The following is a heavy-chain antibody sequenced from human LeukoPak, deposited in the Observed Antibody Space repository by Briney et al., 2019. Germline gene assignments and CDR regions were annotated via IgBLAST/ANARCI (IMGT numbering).Heavy chain of an antibody. CDR1: GFTFRFYA. J-gene: IGHJ4*02. CDR2: VSGSGDTT. Sequence: GWSLRLSCAASGFTFRFYAMSWVRQAPGKGREGVSAVSGSGDTTYYADAVEGRFTISRDNSKNTLYLQMNSLRAEDTAVYYCAKSDYYDSSGHPSSFEYWGQGTLVTVSS. D-gene: IGHD3-22*01. V-gene: IGHV3-23*01. CDR3: AKSDYYDSSGHPSSFEY.